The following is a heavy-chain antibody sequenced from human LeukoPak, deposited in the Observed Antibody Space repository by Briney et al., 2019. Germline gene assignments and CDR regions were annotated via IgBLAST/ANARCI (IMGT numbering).Heavy chain of an antibody. D-gene: IGHD3-10*01. CDR2: IYSGGNT. J-gene: IGHJ4*02. CDR1: GFNVSSNY. CDR3: AYMRGLYYGIDY. Sequence: HAGGSLRLSCAASGFNVSSNYMSWVRQAPGKGLEWVSVIYSGGNTYYADSVKGRFTISRDNSKNTLYLQMNSLRAEDTAVYYCAYMRGLYYGIDYWGQGTLVTVSS. V-gene: IGHV3-53*01.